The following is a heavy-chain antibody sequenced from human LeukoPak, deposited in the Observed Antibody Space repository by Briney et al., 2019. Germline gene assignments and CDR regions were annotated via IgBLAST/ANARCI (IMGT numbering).Heavy chain of an antibody. CDR2: ISGSGGST. D-gene: IGHD2-15*01. Sequence: GGSLRLSCAASGFTLSSYAMSWVRQAPGKGLEWVSAISGSGGSTYYADSVKGRFTISRDNSKNTLYLQMNSLRAEHTAVYYCAKDRGRYCSGGSCVYWGQGTLLTVSS. CDR1: GFTLSSYA. V-gene: IGHV3-23*01. CDR3: AKDRGRYCSGGSCVY. J-gene: IGHJ4*02.